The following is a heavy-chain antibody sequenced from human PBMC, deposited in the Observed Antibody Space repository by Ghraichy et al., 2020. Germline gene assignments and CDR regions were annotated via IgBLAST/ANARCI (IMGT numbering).Heavy chain of an antibody. CDR3: ARDQKGTSSYDY. CDR2: IDDGVIT. CDR1: GGSISSYY. V-gene: IGHV4-59*01. D-gene: IGHD2-2*01. Sequence: SQTLSLTCTVSGGSISSYYWSWIRQPPGKGLEWIGYIDDGVITNYNPSLKSRVTISVDTSKNQFSLRLNSVTAADTAVYYCARDQKGTSSYDYWGQGTLVTVSS. J-gene: IGHJ4*02.